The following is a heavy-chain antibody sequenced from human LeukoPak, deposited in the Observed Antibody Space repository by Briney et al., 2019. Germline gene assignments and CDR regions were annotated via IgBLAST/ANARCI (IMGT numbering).Heavy chain of an antibody. Sequence: GRSLRLSCAASGFTFSSYWMSWVRQAPGKGLEWVANIKQDGSEKYYVDSVKGRFTISRDNAKNSLYLQMNSLRAEDTAVYYCARDSDVVVPAAKNPYYYYYGMDVWGKGTTVTVSS. CDR2: IKQDGSEK. V-gene: IGHV3-7*03. D-gene: IGHD2-2*01. J-gene: IGHJ6*04. CDR1: GFTFSSYW. CDR3: ARDSDVVVPAAKNPYYYYYGMDV.